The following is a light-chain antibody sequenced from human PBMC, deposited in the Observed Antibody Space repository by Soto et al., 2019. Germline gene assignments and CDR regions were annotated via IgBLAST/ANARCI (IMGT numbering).Light chain of an antibody. Sequence: DIQMTQSPSSLSASVGDRVTITCRASQSISSYLNWYQQKPGKAPKVLIYDASTLQSGVPSRFSGSGSGTDFTLTVSSLQPEDFATYYCQQSYGTPPTFGGGTKVEIK. V-gene: IGKV1-39*01. J-gene: IGKJ4*01. CDR3: QQSYGTPPT. CDR2: DAS. CDR1: QSISSY.